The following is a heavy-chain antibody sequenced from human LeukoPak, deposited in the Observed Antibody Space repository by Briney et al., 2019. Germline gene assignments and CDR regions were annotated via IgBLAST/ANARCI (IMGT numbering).Heavy chain of an antibody. CDR3: ARASDSSSGYFDC. CDR1: GFTFSDYY. Sequence: GGSLRLSCAASGFTFSDYYMSWIRQAPGKGLEWVSYISHSGNTIKYADSVEGRFTISRDNAKNSLSLQMNSLRAEDTAVYYCARASDSSSGYFDCWGQGTLVTVSS. CDR2: ISHSGNTI. D-gene: IGHD6-6*01. V-gene: IGHV3-11*01. J-gene: IGHJ4*02.